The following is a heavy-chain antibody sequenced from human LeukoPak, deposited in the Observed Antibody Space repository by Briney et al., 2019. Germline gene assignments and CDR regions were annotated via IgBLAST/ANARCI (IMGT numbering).Heavy chain of an antibody. J-gene: IGHJ5*02. CDR2: IYSGGTT. CDR3: ARLQGNWYIPA. V-gene: IGHV3-53*01. CDR1: VFTVSSNY. Sequence: PGGSLRLSCAASVFTVSSNYMTWVRQAPGKGLEWVSAIYSGGTTYYADSVKGRFTISRDISKNTLYLQMNSLRADDTAVYYCARLQGNWYIPAWGQGTLVTVSS. D-gene: IGHD6-13*01.